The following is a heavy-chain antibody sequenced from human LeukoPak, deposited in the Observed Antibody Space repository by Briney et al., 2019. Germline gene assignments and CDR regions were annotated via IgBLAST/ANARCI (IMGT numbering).Heavy chain of an antibody. CDR2: ISGGGGST. D-gene: IGHD4-23*01. CDR1: GLTFSNYY. V-gene: IGHV3-23*01. CDR3: AKGLNYGGKFYFDH. J-gene: IGHJ4*02. Sequence: GGSLRLSCAASGLTFSNYYMNWIRQTPGKGLEWVSDISGGGGSTYSADSVKGRFTISRDNSKNTLYLQMNSVRAEDTAVYFCAKGLNYGGKFYFDHWGQGILVTVSS.